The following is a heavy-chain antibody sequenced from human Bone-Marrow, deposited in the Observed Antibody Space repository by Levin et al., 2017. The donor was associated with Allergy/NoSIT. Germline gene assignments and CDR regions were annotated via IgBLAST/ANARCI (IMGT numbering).Heavy chain of an antibody. CDR2: ISYSGST. J-gene: IGHJ6*02. V-gene: IGHV4-31*11. CDR3: ARRPTYYYGMDV. CDR1: GGSLRRTGYY. D-gene: IGHD1-26*01. Sequence: SETLSLTCVVSGGSLRRTGYYWTWIRQLPGKGLEWIGHISYSGSTHSNPSLESRLLVSADRSKNQFSLRLSSVTGADTAVYYCARRPTYYYGMDVWGQGTTVTVSS.